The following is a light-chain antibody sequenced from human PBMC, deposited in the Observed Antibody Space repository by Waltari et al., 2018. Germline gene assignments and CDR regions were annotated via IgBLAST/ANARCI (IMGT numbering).Light chain of an antibody. CDR1: QSISRN. J-gene: IGKJ2*01. CDR3: QQYNNWRT. Sequence: IFLTPSPATLSVSPGARAALSCRASQSISRNLAWYQQKPGQAPRLLIYGASTRATGIPARFRCSGSGTEFTLTVSSLQSEDFAVYYCQQYNNWRTFGQGTKLEIK. CDR2: GAS. V-gene: IGKV3-15*01.